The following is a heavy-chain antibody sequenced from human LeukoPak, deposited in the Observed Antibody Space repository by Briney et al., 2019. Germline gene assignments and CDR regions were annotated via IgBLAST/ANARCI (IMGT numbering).Heavy chain of an antibody. J-gene: IGHJ4*02. CDR1: GGSISSYY. Sequence: SETLPLTCTVSGGSISSYYWGWIRQPPGNRLEIIGYIYYSGSTTRYNPSLQSRVTISIYTSKSLFSLNLSSVTAADTAVYYCARRRHYGGNSEGLDYFDYWGQGTLVTVSS. CDR2: IYYSGST. V-gene: IGHV4-59*08. D-gene: IGHD4-23*01. CDR3: ARRRHYGGNSEGLDYFDY.